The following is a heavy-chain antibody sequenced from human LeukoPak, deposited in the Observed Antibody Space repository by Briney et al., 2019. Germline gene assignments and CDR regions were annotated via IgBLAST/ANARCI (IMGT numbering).Heavy chain of an antibody. CDR3: ARDQGGITRY. J-gene: IGHJ4*02. V-gene: IGHV3-66*01. Sequence: GGSLRLSCAASGFTVSSNYMNWVRQAQGKGLEWVSVIYSGGSTYYADSVKDRFTISRDNSKNTLYLQMNSLRAEDTALYYCARDQGGITRYWGQGTLVTVSS. CDR1: GFTVSSNY. CDR2: IYSGGST. D-gene: IGHD3-10*01.